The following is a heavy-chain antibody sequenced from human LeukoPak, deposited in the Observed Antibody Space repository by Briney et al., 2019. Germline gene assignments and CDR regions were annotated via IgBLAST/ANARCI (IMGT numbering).Heavy chain of an antibody. Sequence: ASVKVPCKPSGFTLTDYFMHWVRQAPGQGLEWLGYINPNSGGTKYAQKFQGRVTMTGDSSSSTHYMELSGLTSDDTAVYYCARRADRGMNGNRPWFDPWGQGTLVTVSS. CDR2: INPNSGGT. V-gene: IGHV1-2*02. CDR3: ARRADRGMNGNRPWFDP. CDR1: GFTLTDYF. D-gene: IGHD3-16*01. J-gene: IGHJ5*02.